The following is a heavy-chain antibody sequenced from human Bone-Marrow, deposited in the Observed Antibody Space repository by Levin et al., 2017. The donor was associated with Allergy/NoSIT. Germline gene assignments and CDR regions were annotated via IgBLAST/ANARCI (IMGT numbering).Heavy chain of an antibody. CDR2: IIPLFDTP. J-gene: IGHJ6*02. D-gene: IGHD2-2*01. Sequence: SVKVSCKASGGRFSSYAISWVRQAPGHGLEWMGGIIPLFDTPNYAQKFEGRVTITADESTSTAYMELTSLRYGDTAVYYCARAPYCSYTGCYPNFYYYGMDVWGQGTTVTVSS. V-gene: IGHV1-69*13. CDR1: GGRFSSYA. CDR3: ARAPYCSYTGCYPNFYYYGMDV.